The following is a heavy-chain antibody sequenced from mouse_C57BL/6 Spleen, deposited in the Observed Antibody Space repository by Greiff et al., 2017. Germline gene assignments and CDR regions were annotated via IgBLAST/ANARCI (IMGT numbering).Heavy chain of an antibody. J-gene: IGHJ3*01. D-gene: IGHD1-1*01. CDR2: IDPSDSYT. Sequence: QVQLQQPGAELVMPGASVKLSCKASGYTFTSYWMHWVKQRPGQGLEWIGEIDPSDSYTNYNQKFKCKSTLTVDKSSSTAYMQLSSLTYEDSAVYYGARDYYGSSYWFADWGQGTLVTVA. CDR3: ARDYYGSSYWFAD. V-gene: IGHV1-69*01. CDR1: GYTFTSYW.